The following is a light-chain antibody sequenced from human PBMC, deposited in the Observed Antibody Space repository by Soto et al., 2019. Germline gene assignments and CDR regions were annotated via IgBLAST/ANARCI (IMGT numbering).Light chain of an antibody. CDR1: SIDVGSYNL. CDR2: EGS. V-gene: IGLV2-23*01. Sequence: QSVLTQPASVSGSPGQSITISCTGTSIDVGSYNLVSWYQQHPGKAPKLMIYEGSKRPSGVSNRFSGSKSGNTASLTISGLQAEDEADYYCCSYAGSSTSYVFGTGTKVTVL. CDR3: CSYAGSSTSYV. J-gene: IGLJ1*01.